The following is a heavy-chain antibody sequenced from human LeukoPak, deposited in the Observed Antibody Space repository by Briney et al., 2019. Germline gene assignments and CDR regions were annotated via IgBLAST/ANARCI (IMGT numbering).Heavy chain of an antibody. CDR3: ATKSSSWYYFDY. Sequence: ASVKVSCKVSGYTLTELSMHWVRQAPGKGLEWMGGFDPEDGETIYAQKFQGRVTMTEDTSTDTAYMELSSLRSEDTAAYYCATKSSSWYYFDYWGQGTLVTVSS. D-gene: IGHD6-13*01. V-gene: IGHV1-24*01. J-gene: IGHJ4*02. CDR2: FDPEDGET. CDR1: GYTLTELS.